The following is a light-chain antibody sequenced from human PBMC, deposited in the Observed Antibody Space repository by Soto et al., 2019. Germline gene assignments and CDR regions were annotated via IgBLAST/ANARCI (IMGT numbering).Light chain of an antibody. J-gene: IGLJ1*01. CDR3: NSYTISSTYV. V-gene: IGLV2-14*01. CDR2: DVS. CDR1: SSDVGAYNY. Sequence: QSALTQPASVSGSPGQSITISCTGTSSDVGAYNYVSWYQQHPGKAPKLIIYDVSNRTSGVSDRFSGSKSGNTASLTISGLQAEDEADYYCNSYTISSTYVFGTGTKVTVL.